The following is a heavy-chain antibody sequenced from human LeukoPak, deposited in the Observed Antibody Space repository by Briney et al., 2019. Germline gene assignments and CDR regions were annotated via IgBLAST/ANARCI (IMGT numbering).Heavy chain of an antibody. Sequence: SETLSLTCTVSGGSISSSYYWGWIRQPPGKGLEWIGSIYYSGSTYYNPSLKSRVTISVDTSKNQFSLKLSSVTAADTAVYYCARGDGYKLDYWGQGTLVTGSS. V-gene: IGHV4-39*07. CDR3: ARGDGYKLDY. D-gene: IGHD5-24*01. J-gene: IGHJ4*02. CDR2: IYYSGST. CDR1: GGSISSSYY.